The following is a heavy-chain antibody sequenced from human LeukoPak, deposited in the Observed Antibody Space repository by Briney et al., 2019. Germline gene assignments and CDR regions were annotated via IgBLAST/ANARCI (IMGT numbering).Heavy chain of an antibody. V-gene: IGHV1-18*01. CDR3: ARSDSGSYYRDAFDI. Sequence: GASVKVSCKASGYTFTSYGISWVRQAPGQGLEWMGWISAYNGNTNYAQKLQGRVTMTTDTSTSTAYMELRSLRSDDTAVYYCARSDSGSYYRDAFDIWGQGTMVTVSS. CDR2: ISAYNGNT. D-gene: IGHD1-26*01. J-gene: IGHJ3*02. CDR1: GYTFTSYG.